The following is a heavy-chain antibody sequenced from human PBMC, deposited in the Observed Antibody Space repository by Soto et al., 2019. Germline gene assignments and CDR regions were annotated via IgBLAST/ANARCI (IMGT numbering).Heavy chain of an antibody. J-gene: IGHJ4*02. Sequence: EVQLLESGGGLVQPGGSLRLSCVVSGFTFSSYAMSWVRKAPGKGLEWVSLISGTGSTTYYADSVKGRFTISRDNSKNTLYLQMSSLRADDTAVYYCAAIRFWGQGTLVTVSS. V-gene: IGHV3-23*01. CDR2: ISGTGSTT. CDR3: AAIRF. CDR1: GFTFSSYA.